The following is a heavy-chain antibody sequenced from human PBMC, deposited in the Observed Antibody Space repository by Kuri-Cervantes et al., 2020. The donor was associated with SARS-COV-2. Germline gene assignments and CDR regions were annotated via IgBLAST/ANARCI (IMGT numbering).Heavy chain of an antibody. CDR3: ARDRSSHQYDY. Sequence: SETLSLTCTVSGGSISSSSYYWGWIRQPPGKGLEWIGEINHSGSTNYNPSLKSRVTISVDTSKNQFSLKLSSVTAADTAVYYCARDRSSHQYDYWGQGTQVTVSS. J-gene: IGHJ4*02. V-gene: IGHV4-39*07. CDR1: GGSISSSSYY. D-gene: IGHD6-13*01. CDR2: INHSGST.